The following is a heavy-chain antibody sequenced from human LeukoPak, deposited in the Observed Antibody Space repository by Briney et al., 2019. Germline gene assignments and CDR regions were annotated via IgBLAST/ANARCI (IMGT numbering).Heavy chain of an antibody. J-gene: IGHJ5*02. D-gene: IGHD2-15*01. CDR1: GGSISSSSYY. CDR3: ARDGVVVAALGGYNWLDP. V-gene: IGHV4-39*07. CDR2: IYYSGST. Sequence: SETLSLTCTVSGGSISSSSYYWGWIRQPPGKGLEWIGSIYYSGSTYYNPSLKSRVTISVDTSKNQFSLKLSSVTAADTAVYYCARDGVVVAALGGYNWLDPWGQGTLVTVSS.